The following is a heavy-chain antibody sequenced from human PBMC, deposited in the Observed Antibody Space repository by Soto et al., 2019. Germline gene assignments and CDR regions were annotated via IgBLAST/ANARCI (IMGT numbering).Heavy chain of an antibody. CDR1: GYTFTSYA. CDR3: ARDHDDFWSGHFLSPSGYFDY. Sequence: ASVKVSCKASGYTFTSYAMHWVRQAPGQRLEWMGWINAGNGNTKYSQKFQGRVTITRDTSASTAYMELSSLRSEDTAVYYCARDHDDFWSGHFLSPSGYFDYWG. D-gene: IGHD3-3*01. CDR2: INAGNGNT. V-gene: IGHV1-3*01. J-gene: IGHJ4*01.